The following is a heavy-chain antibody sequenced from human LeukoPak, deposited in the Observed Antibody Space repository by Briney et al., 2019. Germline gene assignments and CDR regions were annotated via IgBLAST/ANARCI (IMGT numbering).Heavy chain of an antibody. V-gene: IGHV1-69*13. CDR1: GGTFISYA. CDR3: AREFFPIVVVPAATT. J-gene: IGHJ4*02. Sequence: SVKVSCKASGGTFISYAISWVRQAPGQGLEWMGGIIPIFGTANYAQKFQGRVTITADESTSTAYMELSSLRSEDTAVYYCAREFFPIVVVPAATTWGQGTLVTVSS. D-gene: IGHD2-2*01. CDR2: IIPIFGTA.